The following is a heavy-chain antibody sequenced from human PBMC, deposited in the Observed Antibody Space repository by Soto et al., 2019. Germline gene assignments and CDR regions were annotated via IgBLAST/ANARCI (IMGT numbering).Heavy chain of an antibody. V-gene: IGHV4-61*01. CDR2: IYYSGST. CDR3: ARDRGSEVFDS. D-gene: IGHD5-12*01. Sequence: PSETLSLTCTVSGGSVSSGSYYWSWIRQPPGKGLEWIGYIYYSGSTNYNPSLKSRVTISVDNAKNSLYLQMNSLRVEDTAVYFCARDRGSEVFDSWGQGTLVTVSS. J-gene: IGHJ4*02. CDR1: GGSVSSGSYY.